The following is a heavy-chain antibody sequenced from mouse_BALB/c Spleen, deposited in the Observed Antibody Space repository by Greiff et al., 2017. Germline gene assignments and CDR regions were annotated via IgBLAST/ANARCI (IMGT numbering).Heavy chain of an antibody. V-gene: IGHV2-9*02. CDR1: GFSLTSYG. D-gene: IGHD2-4*01. J-gene: IGHJ4*01. CDR3: ARDRGLRRGYYAMDY. Sequence: VQLQESGPGLVAPSQSLSITCTVSGFSLTSYGVHWVRQPPGKGLEWLGVIWAGGSTNYNSALMSRLSISKDNSKSQVFLKMNSLQTDDTAMYYCARDRGLRRGYYAMDYWGQGTSVTVSS. CDR2: IWAGGST.